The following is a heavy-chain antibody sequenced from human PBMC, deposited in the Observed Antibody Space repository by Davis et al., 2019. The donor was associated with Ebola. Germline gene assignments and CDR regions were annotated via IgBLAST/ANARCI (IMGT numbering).Heavy chain of an antibody. J-gene: IGHJ4*02. V-gene: IGHV4-34*01. Sequence: MPSETLSLTCAVYGGSFSGYYWSWIRQPPGKGLEWIGEINHSGSTNYNPSLKSRVTISVDTSKNQFSLKLSSVTAADTAVYYCARWAPTYYDFRSGPQRGFDYWGQGTLVTVSS. CDR1: GGSFSGYY. CDR3: ARWAPTYYDFRSGPQRGFDY. D-gene: IGHD3-3*01. CDR2: INHSGST.